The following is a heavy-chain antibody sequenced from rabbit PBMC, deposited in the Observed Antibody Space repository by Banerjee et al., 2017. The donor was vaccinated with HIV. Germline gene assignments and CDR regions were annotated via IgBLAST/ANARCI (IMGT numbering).Heavy chain of an antibody. CDR3: ARSVVDSGNNDYFTL. D-gene: IGHD1-1*01. CDR1: GFSFSSNYW. CDR2: IYTGSSGIT. J-gene: IGHJ4*01. Sequence: QEQLEESGGDLVKPGASLTLTCTASGFSFSSNYWISWVRQAPGKGLEWIACIYTGSSGITHYASWAKGRFTISKTSSTTVTLQMTSLTAADTATYFCARSVVDSGNNDYFTLWGQGTLVTVS. V-gene: IGHV1S45*01.